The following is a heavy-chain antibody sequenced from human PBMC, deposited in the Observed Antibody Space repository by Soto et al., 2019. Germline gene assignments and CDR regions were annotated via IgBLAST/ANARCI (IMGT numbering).Heavy chain of an antibody. CDR1: EYTFTNYY. Sequence: VASVKVSCKAPEYTFTNYYIHWVRQAPGQGLEWMGWMNPITGNAGYAQKFQGRVTMTRNTSISTAYMEVRSLRSEDTAVYYCARRKERSGPHYFDSWGQGSLVTVSS. CDR2: MNPITGNA. J-gene: IGHJ4*02. CDR3: ARRKERSGPHYFDS. V-gene: IGHV1-8*02.